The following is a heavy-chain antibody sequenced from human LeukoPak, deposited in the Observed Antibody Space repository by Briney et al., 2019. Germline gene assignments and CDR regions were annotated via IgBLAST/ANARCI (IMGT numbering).Heavy chain of an antibody. V-gene: IGHV3-23*01. CDR1: GFTFSSYA. CDR3: AKDHSEWRTTPPPY. Sequence: GGSLRFSCAASGFTFSSYAMSWVRQAPGKGLEWVSAISGSGGSTYYADSVKGRFTISRDNSKNTLYLQMNSLRAEDTAVYYCAKDHSEWRTTPPPYWGKGTLVTVSS. CDR2: ISGSGGST. J-gene: IGHJ4*02. D-gene: IGHD3-3*01.